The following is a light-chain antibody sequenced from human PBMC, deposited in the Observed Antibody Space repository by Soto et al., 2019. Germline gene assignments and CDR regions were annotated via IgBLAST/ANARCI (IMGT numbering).Light chain of an antibody. CDR1: QSISSY. CDR3: QQSHSTRT. CDR2: AAS. V-gene: IGKV1-39*01. Sequence: IQMTQSPSSLSASVGDRVTITCRASQSISSYLNWYQQKPGKAPKLLIYAASSLQSGVPSRFSGSGSGTDFTLTISSLQPEDFATYYCQQSHSTRTFGQGTKVEIK. J-gene: IGKJ1*01.